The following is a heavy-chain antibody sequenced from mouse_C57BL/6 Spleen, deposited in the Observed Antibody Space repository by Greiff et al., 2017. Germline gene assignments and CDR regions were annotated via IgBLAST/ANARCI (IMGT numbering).Heavy chain of an antibody. CDR3: ARSPNDWYFDV. CDR2: IYPGDGDT. CDR1: GYAFSSSW. D-gene: IGHD4-1*01. Sequence: VKLQESGPELVKPGASVKISCKASGYAFSSSWMNWVKQRPGKGLEWIGRIYPGDGDTNYNGKFKGKATLTADKSSSTAYMQLSSLTSEDSAVYFCARSPNDWYFDVWGTGTTVTVSS. V-gene: IGHV1-82*01. J-gene: IGHJ1*03.